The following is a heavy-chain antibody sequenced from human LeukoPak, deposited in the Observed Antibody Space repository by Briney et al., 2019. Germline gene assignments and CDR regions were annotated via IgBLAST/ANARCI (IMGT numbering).Heavy chain of an antibody. CDR1: GYSISSGYY. Sequence: SETLSLTCTVSGYSISSGYYWGWIRQSPGKGLEWIGGIYHTGSTYYNPSLKSRVTISVDTSKNQFSLKLSSVTAADTAVYYCARDSIVVVVGGSPGDYWGQGTLVTVSS. CDR3: ARDSIVVVVGGSPGDY. CDR2: IYHTGST. V-gene: IGHV4-38-2*02. J-gene: IGHJ4*02. D-gene: IGHD2-15*01.